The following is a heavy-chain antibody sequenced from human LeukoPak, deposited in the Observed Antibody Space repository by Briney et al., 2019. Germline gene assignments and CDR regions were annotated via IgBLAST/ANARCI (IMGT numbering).Heavy chain of an antibody. CDR1: AFTFSTYG. CDR2: ILYDGNNK. CDR3: AKDRHPARTDGYYFEH. D-gene: IGHD5-24*01. Sequence: GGSLRLSCAASAFTFSTYGMHWVRQAPGKGLEWVAVILYDGNNKYYADSVSGRFTISRDNSKNTLYLQMNSLRPEDTAVYYRAKDRHPARTDGYYFEHWGQGTLVTVSS. V-gene: IGHV3-30*18. J-gene: IGHJ4*02.